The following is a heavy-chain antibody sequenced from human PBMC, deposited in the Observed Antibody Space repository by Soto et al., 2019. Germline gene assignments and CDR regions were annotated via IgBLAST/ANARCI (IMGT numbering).Heavy chain of an antibody. D-gene: IGHD3-22*01. V-gene: IGHV4-39*01. Sequence: QLQLQESGPGLVKPSETLSLTCTVSGGSISSSSYYWGWIRQPPGKGLEWIGSIYYSGSTYYNPSLKSRVTISGDTSKNQFSLKRSSVTAADTAVYYWARSITMIVVVELGWGFDYWGQGTLVTVSS. CDR3: ARSITMIVVVELGWGFDY. J-gene: IGHJ4*02. CDR2: IYYSGST. CDR1: GGSISSSSYY.